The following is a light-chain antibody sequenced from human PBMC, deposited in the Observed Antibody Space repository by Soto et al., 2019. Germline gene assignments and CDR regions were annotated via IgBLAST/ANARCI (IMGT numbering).Light chain of an antibody. CDR1: KSDIGVYDF. J-gene: IGLJ1*01. V-gene: IGLV2-14*01. Sequence: QSVLAQPPSASGSPGQSVTISCTGTKSDIGVYDFVSWYQHHPGKAPRLIIYEVVQRPSGVSNRFSGSKSGNTASLTISGLQAEDEADYYCSSYTSSSYVFGTGTKVTVL. CDR2: EVV. CDR3: SSYTSSSYV.